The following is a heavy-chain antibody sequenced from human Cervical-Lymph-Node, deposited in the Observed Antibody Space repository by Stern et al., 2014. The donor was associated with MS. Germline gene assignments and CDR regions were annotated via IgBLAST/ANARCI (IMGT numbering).Heavy chain of an antibody. J-gene: IGHJ4*02. V-gene: IGHV1-69*06. Sequence: QVQLVQSGAEVKRPGSSVRVACKASGGTFSTYSISWLRQAPGQGLEWMGGIILIFGTVNYAQEFHGRGTVKADKSTSTAYLELDDLRSEDTAMYFCGEYRGSFYFDNWGQGTLVTVSS. CDR3: GEYRGSFYFDN. D-gene: IGHD2/OR15-2a*01. CDR1: GGTFSTYS. CDR2: IILIFGTV.